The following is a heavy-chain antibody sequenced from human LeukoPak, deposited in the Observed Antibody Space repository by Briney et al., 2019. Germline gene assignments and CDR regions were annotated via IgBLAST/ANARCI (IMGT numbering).Heavy chain of an antibody. CDR2: INHSGST. CDR1: GGSFSGYY. V-gene: IGHV4-34*01. J-gene: IGHJ5*02. Sequence: SETLSLTCAVYGGSFSGYYWSWIRQPPGKGLEWIGEINHSGSTNYNPSLKSRVTISVDTSKNQFSLKLSSVTAADTAVYYCARGLYDYVWGSLNWFDPWGQGTLVTVSS. CDR3: ARGLYDYVWGSLNWFDP. D-gene: IGHD3-16*01.